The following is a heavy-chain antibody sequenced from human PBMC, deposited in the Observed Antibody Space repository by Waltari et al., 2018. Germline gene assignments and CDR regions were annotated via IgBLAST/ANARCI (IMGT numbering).Heavy chain of an antibody. D-gene: IGHD6-13*01. CDR1: GYTFTGSY. J-gene: IGHJ3*02. Sequence: QVQLVQSGAEVKKPGASVKVSCKASGYTFTGSYMHWVRQAPGQGLEWMGRINPNSGGTNYAQKFQGRVTMTRDTSISTAYMELSRLRSDDTAVYYCARDYSSSGEGAFDIWGQGTMVTVSS. CDR3: ARDYSSSGEGAFDI. CDR2: INPNSGGT. V-gene: IGHV1-2*06.